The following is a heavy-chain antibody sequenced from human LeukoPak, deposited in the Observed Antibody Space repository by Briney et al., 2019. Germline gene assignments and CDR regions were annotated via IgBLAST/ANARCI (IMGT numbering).Heavy chain of an antibody. CDR1: GGSISSSSYY. D-gene: IGHD1-26*01. CDR2: IYCSGST. Sequence: PSETLSLTCTVSGGSISSSSYYWGWIRQPPGKGLDWIGSIYCSGSTYYNPSLKSRVTISIDTSKNQFSLKLSSVTAADTAVYYCARQGGVGATAFDDYWGQGTLVTVSS. J-gene: IGHJ4*02. CDR3: ARQGGVGATAFDDY. V-gene: IGHV4-39*01.